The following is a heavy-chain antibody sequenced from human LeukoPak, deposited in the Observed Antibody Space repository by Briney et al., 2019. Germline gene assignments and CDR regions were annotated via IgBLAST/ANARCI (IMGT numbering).Heavy chain of an antibody. CDR3: ARGTMVRGVVSYYYYGMDV. CDR1: GGTFSSYA. V-gene: IGHV1-69*06. Sequence: SAKVSCKASGGTFSSYAISWVRQAPGQGLEWMGGIIPIFGTANYAQKFQGRVTITADKSTSTAYMELSSLRSEDTAVYYCARGTMVRGVVSYYYYGMDVWGKGTTVTVSS. D-gene: IGHD3-10*01. CDR2: IIPIFGTA. J-gene: IGHJ6*04.